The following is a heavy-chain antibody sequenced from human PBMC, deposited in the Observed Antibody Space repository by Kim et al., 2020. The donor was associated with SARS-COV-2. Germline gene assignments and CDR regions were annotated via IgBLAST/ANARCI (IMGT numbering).Heavy chain of an antibody. CDR3: ARQVEVTTISTQWFDP. J-gene: IGHJ5*02. Sequence: GESLKISCQTSGYTFSNYWITWVRQMPGAGLEWMGTIDPTDSYTNYNPSFRGHVSFSTDRSTGAAFLHWGSLRASDSAIYYCARQVEVTTISTQWFDPWG. CDR1: GYTFSNYW. D-gene: IGHD2-21*02. CDR2: IDPTDSYT. V-gene: IGHV5-10-1*01.